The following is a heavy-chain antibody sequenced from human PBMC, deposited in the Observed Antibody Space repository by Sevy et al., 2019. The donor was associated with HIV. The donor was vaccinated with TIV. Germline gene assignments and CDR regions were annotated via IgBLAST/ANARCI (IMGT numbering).Heavy chain of an antibody. D-gene: IGHD2-2*01. Sequence: ASVKVSCKVSGYTLTELSMHWVRQAPGKGLEWMGGFDPEDGETIYAQKFQGRVTMTEDTSTDTAYMELSSLRSEDTAVYYCATLPRNIVALPALDIWGQGTMVTVSS. J-gene: IGHJ3*02. CDR3: ATLPRNIVALPALDI. CDR2: FDPEDGET. V-gene: IGHV1-24*01. CDR1: GYTLTELS.